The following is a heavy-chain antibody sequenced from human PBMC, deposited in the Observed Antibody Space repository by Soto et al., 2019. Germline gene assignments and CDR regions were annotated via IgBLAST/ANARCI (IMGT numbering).Heavy chain of an antibody. CDR1: GYTFTSYY. CDR3: TRGVTTVYYAGGY. CDR2: INPSGGST. J-gene: IGHJ4*02. D-gene: IGHD4-17*01. Sequence: QVQLVQSGAEVKPPGASVKVSCKASGYTFTSYYIHWVRQAPGQGLEWMGIINPSGGSTSYAQKFQGRVTMTRDTSTSTVYMELSSLRSGDTAVYYCTRGVTTVYYAGGYWGQGTLVAVSS. V-gene: IGHV1-46*03.